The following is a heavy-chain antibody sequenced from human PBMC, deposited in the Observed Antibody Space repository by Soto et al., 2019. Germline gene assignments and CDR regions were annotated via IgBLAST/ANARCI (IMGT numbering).Heavy chain of an antibody. Sequence: PSETPSLTCTVSGGSICSYYWSWIRQPPGKGLEWIGYIYYSGSTNYNPSLKSRVTISVDTSKNQFSLKLSSVTAADTAVYYCARRAVISAYFDYWGQGTLVTVSS. J-gene: IGHJ4*02. CDR1: GGSICSYY. CDR3: ARRAVISAYFDY. CDR2: IYYSGST. D-gene: IGHD2-21*01. V-gene: IGHV4-59*08.